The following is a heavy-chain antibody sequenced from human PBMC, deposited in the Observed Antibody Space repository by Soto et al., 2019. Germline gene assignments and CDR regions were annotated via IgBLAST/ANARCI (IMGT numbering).Heavy chain of an antibody. CDR3: ARVGPLTRYYYYYYGMDV. J-gene: IGHJ6*02. V-gene: IGHV4-59*01. D-gene: IGHD2-2*01. Sequence: SETLSLTCTVSVGSISSYYWSWIRQPPGKGLEWIGYIYYSGSTNYNPSLKSRVTISVDTSKNQFSLKLSSVTAADTAVYYCARVGPLTRYYYYYYGMDVWGQGTTVTVSS. CDR2: IYYSGST. CDR1: VGSISSYY.